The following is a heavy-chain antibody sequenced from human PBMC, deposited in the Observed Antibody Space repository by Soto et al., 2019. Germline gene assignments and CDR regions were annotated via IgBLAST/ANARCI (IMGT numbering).Heavy chain of an antibody. CDR2: ISGSGGST. CDR1: GFTFSSYA. D-gene: IGHD6-6*01. Sequence: GGSLRLSCAASGFTFSSYAMSWVRQAPGKGLEWVSAISGSGGSTYYADSVKGRFTISRDNYKNTLYLQMNSLRAEDTAVYYCAKWYSSSSYYYYGMDVWGQGTTVTVSS. CDR3: AKWYSSSSYYYYGMDV. V-gene: IGHV3-23*01. J-gene: IGHJ6*02.